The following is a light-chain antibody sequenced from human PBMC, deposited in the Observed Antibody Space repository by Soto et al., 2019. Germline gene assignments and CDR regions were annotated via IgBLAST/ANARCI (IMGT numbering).Light chain of an antibody. CDR1: SGHSSYA. V-gene: IGLV4-69*01. Sequence: QLVLTQSPSASASLGASVKLTCTLSSGHSSYAIAWHQQQPEKGTRYLMKLNSDGSHSKGDGIPDRFSGSSSGAERYLTISSLQSDDEADYYCQTWGTGIWVFGGGTKLTVL. CDR3: QTWGTGIWV. J-gene: IGLJ3*02. CDR2: LNSDGSH.